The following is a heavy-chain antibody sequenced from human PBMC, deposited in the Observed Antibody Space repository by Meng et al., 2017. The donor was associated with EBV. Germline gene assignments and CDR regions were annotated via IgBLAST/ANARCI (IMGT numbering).Heavy chain of an antibody. CDR1: GFHRVASGGC. CDR2: IYWDDGK. V-gene: IGHV2-5*02. J-gene: IGHJ4*02. Sequence: ITCVASEPTLLQPRQALQLPSTFLGFHRVASGGCVGWSRQPPGGARQWLGMIYWDDGKLYNRSMNNRLTITKDTSNSQVVLTMTNVDPVDTATYYCAHRLMIQGDEKPPSFDHWGQGALVTVSS. D-gene: IGHD3-10*01. CDR3: AHRLMIQGDEKPPSFDH.